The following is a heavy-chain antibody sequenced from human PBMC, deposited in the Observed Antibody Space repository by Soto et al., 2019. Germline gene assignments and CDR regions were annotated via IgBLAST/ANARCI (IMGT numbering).Heavy chain of an antibody. CDR1: GGTFSSYA. Sequence: SVKVSCKASGGTFSSYAISWVRQAPGQGLEWMGGIIPIFGTANYAQKFQGRVTITADESTSTAYMELSSLRSEDTAVYYCARDRLVYYYDSSGYFDYWGQGTLVTVSS. CDR3: ARDRLVYYYDSSGYFDY. J-gene: IGHJ4*02. CDR2: IIPIFGTA. V-gene: IGHV1-69*13. D-gene: IGHD3-22*01.